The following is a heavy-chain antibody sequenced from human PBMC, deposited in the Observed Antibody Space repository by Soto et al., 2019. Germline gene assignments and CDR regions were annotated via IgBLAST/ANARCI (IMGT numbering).Heavy chain of an antibody. D-gene: IGHD5-12*01. J-gene: IGHJ6*02. V-gene: IGHV3-30*18. CDR3: AKIVATTRYYYYGMDV. CDR2: ISYDGSNK. CDR1: GFTFSSYG. Sequence: RRLSCAASGFTFSSYGMHWVRQAPGKGLEWVAVISYDGSNKYYADSVKGRFTISRDNSKNTLYLQMNSLRAEDTAVYYCAKIVATTRYYYYGMDVWGQGTTVTVSS.